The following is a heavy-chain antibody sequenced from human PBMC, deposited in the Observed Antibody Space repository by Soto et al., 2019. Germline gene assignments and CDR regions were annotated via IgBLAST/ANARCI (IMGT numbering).Heavy chain of an antibody. CDR2: ISSSSSTI. J-gene: IGHJ4*02. D-gene: IGHD4-17*01. Sequence: EVQLVESGGGLVQPGGSLRLSCAASGFTFSIYTMNWVRQATGKGLEWVSYISSSSSTIYYADSVKGRFTISRDNAKNSLYLQMNSLRAQDTAVYYCARAPYYGDYESSGYWGQGTLVTVSS. CDR3: ARAPYYGDYESSGY. V-gene: IGHV3-48*01. CDR1: GFTFSIYT.